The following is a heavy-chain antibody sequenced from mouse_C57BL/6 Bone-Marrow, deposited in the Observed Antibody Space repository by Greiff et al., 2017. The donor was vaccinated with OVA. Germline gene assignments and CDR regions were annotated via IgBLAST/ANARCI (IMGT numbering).Heavy chain of an antibody. CDR3: ARRGYGSRGYFDV. CDR2: FHPYNDDT. CDR1: GYTFTTYP. Sequence: VQLQQSGAELVKPGASVKMSCKASGYTFTTYPVEWMKQNHGKSLEWIGNFHPYNDDTKYNEKFKGKATLTVEKSSSTVYLELSRLTSDDSAVYYCARRGYGSRGYFDVWGTGTTVTVSS. V-gene: IGHV1-47*01. J-gene: IGHJ1*03. D-gene: IGHD1-1*01.